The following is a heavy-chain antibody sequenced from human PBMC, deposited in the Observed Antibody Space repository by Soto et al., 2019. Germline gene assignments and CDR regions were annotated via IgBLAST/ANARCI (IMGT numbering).Heavy chain of an antibody. V-gene: IGHV5-51*01. CDR1: GYTFASYW. CDR3: ARILTTGQYSYGMDV. CDR2: IYPGDSDT. J-gene: IGHJ6*02. Sequence: GESLKISCKGSGYTFASYWIGWVRQMPGKGLEWMGIIYPGDSDTRYSPSFQGQVTISADKSISIVNLQWSSLKASDNAMYYCARILTTGQYSYGMDVWGQGTTVTVSS. D-gene: IGHD4-4*01.